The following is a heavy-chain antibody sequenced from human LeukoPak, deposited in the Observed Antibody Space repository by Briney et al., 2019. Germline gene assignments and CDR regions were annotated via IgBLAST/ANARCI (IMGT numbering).Heavy chain of an antibody. V-gene: IGHV3-7*03. Sequence: HPGGSLRLSCAASGFTFSTYWMSWVRQAPGKGLEWVANIKEDGSGKYYVDSVKGRFSISRDNAKNSLYLQMNSLRAEDTALYYCAKKLFTGMGYYFDSWGQETLVTVSS. D-gene: IGHD3-10*01. CDR1: GFTFSTYW. CDR3: AKKLFTGMGYYFDS. CDR2: IKEDGSGK. J-gene: IGHJ4*02.